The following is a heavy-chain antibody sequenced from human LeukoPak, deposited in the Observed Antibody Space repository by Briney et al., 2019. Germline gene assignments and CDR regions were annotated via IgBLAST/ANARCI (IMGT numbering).Heavy chain of an antibody. J-gene: IGHJ3*01. CDR3: ARWLTTSAGFDF. D-gene: IGHD1/OR15-1a*01. V-gene: IGHV6-1*01. CDR2: TFYRSKWYS. Sequence: SQTLSLTCAISGDSVSSNSATWSWLRQSPSRGLEWLGRTFYRSKWYSDYAPSVEGRITVNPDTSRNRFSLQLDFVTPEDSAVYFCARWLTTSAGFDFWGQGTMVTVSS. CDR1: GDSVSSNSAT.